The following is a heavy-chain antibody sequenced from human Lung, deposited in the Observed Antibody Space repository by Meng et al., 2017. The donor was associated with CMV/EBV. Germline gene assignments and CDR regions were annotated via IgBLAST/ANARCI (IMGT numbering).Heavy chain of an antibody. V-gene: IGHV1-2*02. CDR3: ARVYYDTSGSSHYFAF. D-gene: IGHD3-22*01. CDR2: INPYTGGT. Sequence: SVXVSXXASGYTFTGYYMHWVRQAPGQGLEWMGWINPYTGGTNYPQKFQGRVTITRDTSISTAYMDLSRLRSDDPAVYYCARVYYDTSGSSHYFAFWGQGTLVTVSS. J-gene: IGHJ4*02. CDR1: GYTFTGYY.